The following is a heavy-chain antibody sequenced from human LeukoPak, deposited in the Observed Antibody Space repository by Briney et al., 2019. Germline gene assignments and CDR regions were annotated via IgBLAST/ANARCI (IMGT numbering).Heavy chain of an antibody. D-gene: IGHD3-22*01. Sequence: GGSLRLSCTASGFTFSSYAMSWVRQAPGKGLEWVSDISGSGGGTNYADSVKGRFTISRDNAKNTLYLQMNSLRAEDTAVYYCAKGAEYYFDSSGFIEYWGQGTLVTASS. CDR2: ISGSGGGT. V-gene: IGHV3-23*01. CDR1: GFTFSSYA. CDR3: AKGAEYYFDSSGFIEY. J-gene: IGHJ4*02.